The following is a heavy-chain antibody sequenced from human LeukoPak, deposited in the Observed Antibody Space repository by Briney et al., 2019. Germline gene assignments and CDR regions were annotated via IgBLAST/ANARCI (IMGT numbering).Heavy chain of an antibody. D-gene: IGHD6-19*01. V-gene: IGHV4-39*01. Sequence: SETLSPTCTVSGGSISSSSYYWGWIRQPPGKGLEWIGSIYYSGSTYYNPSLKSRVTISVDTSKSQFSLKLSSVTAADTAVYYCARLGIAVAGTDWFDPWGQGTLVTVSS. J-gene: IGHJ5*02. CDR3: ARLGIAVAGTDWFDP. CDR2: IYYSGST. CDR1: GGSISSSSYY.